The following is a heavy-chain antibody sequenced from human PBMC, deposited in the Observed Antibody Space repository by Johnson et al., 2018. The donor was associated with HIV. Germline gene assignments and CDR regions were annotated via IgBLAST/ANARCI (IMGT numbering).Heavy chain of an antibody. Sequence: QVQLVESGGGVVQPGRSLRLSCAASGFTFSSYAMHWVRQAPGKGLEWVAVISYDGSNKYYADSVKGRFTISRDNSKNTLYRQMNSLRAEDTAVYYCARRYSGSYRGACDIWGQGTMVTVSS. CDR3: ARRYSGSYRGACDI. J-gene: IGHJ3*02. CDR2: ISYDGSNK. V-gene: IGHV3-30*04. CDR1: GFTFSSYA. D-gene: IGHD1-26*01.